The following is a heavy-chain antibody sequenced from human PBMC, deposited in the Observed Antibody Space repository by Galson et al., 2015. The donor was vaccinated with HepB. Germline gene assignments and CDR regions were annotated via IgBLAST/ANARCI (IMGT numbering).Heavy chain of an antibody. D-gene: IGHD6-19*01. CDR2: ISSNGGST. J-gene: IGHJ4*02. V-gene: IGHV3-64D*06. CDR3: VKDAVRIAVAGPFDY. CDR1: GFTFSSYA. Sequence: SLRLSCAASGFTFSSYAMHWVRQAPGKGLEYVSAISSNGGSTYYADSVKGRFTISRDNSKNTLYLQMSSLRAEDTAVYYCVKDAVRIAVAGPFDYWGQGTLVTVSS.